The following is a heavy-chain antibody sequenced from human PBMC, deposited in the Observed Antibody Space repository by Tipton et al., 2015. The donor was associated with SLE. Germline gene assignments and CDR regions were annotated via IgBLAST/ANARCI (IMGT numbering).Heavy chain of an antibody. D-gene: IGHD7-27*01. J-gene: IGHJ4*02. CDR1: GGSISSNGYY. Sequence: LRLSCTVSGGSISSNGYYWGWIRQHPGKGLEWIGYIYHSGTTYYKPSLKSQITISVDTSKNQFSLKLSSVTAADTAVYYCARGPQLGIHFDSWGQGTLVTVSS. V-gene: IGHV4-31*02. CDR2: IYHSGTT. CDR3: ARGPQLGIHFDS.